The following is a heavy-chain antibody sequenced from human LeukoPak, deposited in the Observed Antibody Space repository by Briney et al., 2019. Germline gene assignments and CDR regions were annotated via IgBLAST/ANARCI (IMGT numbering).Heavy chain of an antibody. CDR3: ARGGLKAGYGMDV. Sequence: VASVKVSCKASGYTFSSDVISWVRQAPGQGLEWMGWISAYNGNTNYAQKLQGRVTMTRNTSISTAYMELSSLRSEDTAVYYCARGGLKAGYGMDVWGQGTTVTVSS. V-gene: IGHV1-18*01. J-gene: IGHJ6*02. D-gene: IGHD6-13*01. CDR2: ISAYNGNT. CDR1: GYTFSSDV.